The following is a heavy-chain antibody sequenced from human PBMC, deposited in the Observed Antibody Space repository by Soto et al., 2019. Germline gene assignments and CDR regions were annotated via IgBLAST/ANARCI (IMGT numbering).Heavy chain of an antibody. CDR3: ARDVSPGSSSLYLDAFDI. Sequence: EVQLEESGGGLVQPGGSLRLSCAASGFTLSMYWMTWVRQAPGRGLEWVANIKQDGSKKSYLDSVRGRFTISRDNVRNSLYHQMDSLRAEDTALYYCARDVSPGSSSLYLDAFDIWGQGTMVIVSS. CDR1: GFTLSMYW. CDR2: IKQDGSKK. V-gene: IGHV3-7*05. J-gene: IGHJ3*02. D-gene: IGHD6-13*01.